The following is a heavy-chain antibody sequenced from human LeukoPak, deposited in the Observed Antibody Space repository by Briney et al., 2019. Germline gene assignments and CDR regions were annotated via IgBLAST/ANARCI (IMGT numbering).Heavy chain of an antibody. CDR1: GYTFTSYD. V-gene: IGHV1-8*01. CDR2: MNPNSGNT. J-gene: IGHJ2*01. Sequence: GASVKVSCKASGYTFTSYDINWVRQATGQGLEWMGWMNPNSGNTGYAQKFQGRVTMTRNTSISTAYMDLSSLKSDDMGIYFCAREPIRVFDYFDLWGRGTLVSVSS. D-gene: IGHD3-9*01. CDR3: AREPIRVFDYFDL.